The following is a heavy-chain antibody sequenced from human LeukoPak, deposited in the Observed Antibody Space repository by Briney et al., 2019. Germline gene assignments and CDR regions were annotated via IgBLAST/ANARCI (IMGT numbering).Heavy chain of an antibody. CDR2: ISGSGSGGST. CDR1: GFTFSSYA. Sequence: PGGSLRLSCAASGFTFSSYAMSWVRQAPGKGLEWVSNISGSGSGGSTYYADSVKGRFTISRDNSKNTLYLQMNSLRAEDTAVYYCAKSGYNRFDYWGQGTLVTVSS. V-gene: IGHV3-23*01. D-gene: IGHD5-24*01. J-gene: IGHJ4*02. CDR3: AKSGYNRFDY.